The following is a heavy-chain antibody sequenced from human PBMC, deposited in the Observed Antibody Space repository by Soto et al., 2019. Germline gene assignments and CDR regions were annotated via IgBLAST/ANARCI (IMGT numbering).Heavy chain of an antibody. CDR2: IYYSGST. CDR1: GGSISSSSYY. V-gene: IGHV4-39*01. CDR3: ASIPYVSDYDILTGYYGS. D-gene: IGHD3-9*01. J-gene: IGHJ4*02. Sequence: QLQLQESGPGLVKPSETLSLTCTVSGGSISSSSYYWGWIRQPPGKGLEWIGSIYYSGSTYYNPSLKSRVTISVDTSKTQFSLKLSSVTAADTAVYYCASIPYVSDYDILTGYYGSWGQGTLVTVSS.